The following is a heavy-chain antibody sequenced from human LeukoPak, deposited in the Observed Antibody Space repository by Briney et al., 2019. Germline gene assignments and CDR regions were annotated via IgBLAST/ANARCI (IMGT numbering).Heavy chain of an antibody. D-gene: IGHD5-18*01. CDR2: IYYSGST. J-gene: IGHJ5*02. V-gene: IGHV4-59*01. CDR3: ARGYSYGPNWFDP. CDR1: GGSISSYY. Sequence: SETQSLTCTVSGGSISSYYWSWIRQPPGKGLEWIGYIYYSGSTNYNPSLKSRVTISVDTSKNQFSLKLSSVTAADTAVYYCARGYSYGPNWFDPWGQGTLVTVSS.